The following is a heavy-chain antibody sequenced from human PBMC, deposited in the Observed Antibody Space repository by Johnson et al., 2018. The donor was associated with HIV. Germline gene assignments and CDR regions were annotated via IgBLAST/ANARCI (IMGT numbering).Heavy chain of an antibody. Sequence: QVQLVESGGGVVQPGGSLRLSCAASGLTFSSYGMHWVRQAPGKGLEWVAVIWYDGSNKYYADSVKGRFTISRDNSKNTLYLQMNSLRAEDTAVYYCAKDRAIYSSRAVVAFDIWGQGTMVTVSS. CDR2: IWYDGSNK. CDR3: AKDRAIYSSRAVVAFDI. CDR1: GLTFSSYG. V-gene: IGHV3-33*06. J-gene: IGHJ3*02. D-gene: IGHD6-13*01.